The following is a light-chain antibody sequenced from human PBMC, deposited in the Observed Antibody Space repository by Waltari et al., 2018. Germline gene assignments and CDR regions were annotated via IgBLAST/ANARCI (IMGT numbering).Light chain of an antibody. CDR3: ISYAGSATWV. Sequence: QSALTQPPSASGSPGQSVTISCTGTSSDVGAYTYVHWFQQHPGKAPKVIIYDVSKRPSGVPDRFSGSKSGNTASLTVSGLQAEDEADYYCISYAGSATWVFGGGTKLSIL. CDR1: SSDVGAYTY. J-gene: IGLJ3*02. CDR2: DVS. V-gene: IGLV2-8*01.